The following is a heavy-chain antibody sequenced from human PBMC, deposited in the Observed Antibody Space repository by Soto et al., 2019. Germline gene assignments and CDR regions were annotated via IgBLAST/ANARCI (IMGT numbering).Heavy chain of an antibody. V-gene: IGHV3-23*01. CDR1: GFTFSSYA. Sequence: GSLRLSCAASGFTFSSYAMSWVRQAPGKGLEWVSAISGSGGSTYYADSVKGRFTISRDNSKNTLYLQMNSLRAEDTAVYYCARSIAAWNWFDPWGQGTLVTVSS. D-gene: IGHD6-6*01. CDR2: ISGSGGST. J-gene: IGHJ5*02. CDR3: ARSIAAWNWFDP.